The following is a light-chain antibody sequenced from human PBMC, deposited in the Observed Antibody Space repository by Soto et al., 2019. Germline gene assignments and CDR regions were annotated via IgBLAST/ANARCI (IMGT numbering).Light chain of an antibody. V-gene: IGKV3-11*01. Sequence: EIVLTQSPATLSLSPGERATLSCRASQSVSSYLAWYQQKPGQAPRLLIYDASNRATGIPARFSGSGSGTDFTFTISSLEPVDFAVYYCQQRSNWPTFGQGTRLEIK. CDR3: QQRSNWPT. CDR1: QSVSSY. J-gene: IGKJ5*01. CDR2: DAS.